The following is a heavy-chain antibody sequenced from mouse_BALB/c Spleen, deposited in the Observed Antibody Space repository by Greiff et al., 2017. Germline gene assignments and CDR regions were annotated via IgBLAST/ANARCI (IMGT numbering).Heavy chain of an antibody. D-gene: IGHD2-1*01. CDR2: ISTYYGNT. V-gene: IGHV1-67*01. Sequence: QVHVKQSGPELVRPGVSVKISCKGSGYTFTDYAMHWVKQSHAKSLEWIGVISTYYGNTNYNQKFKGKATMTVDKSSSTAYMELARLTSEDSAIYYCARNGNYQAWFAYWGQGTLVTVSA. CDR1: GYTFTDYA. CDR3: ARNGNYQAWFAY. J-gene: IGHJ3*01.